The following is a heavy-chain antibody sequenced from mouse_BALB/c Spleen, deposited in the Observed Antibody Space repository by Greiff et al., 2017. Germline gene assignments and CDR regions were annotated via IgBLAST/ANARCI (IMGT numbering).Heavy chain of an antibody. D-gene: IGHD2-3*01. J-gene: IGHJ4*01. CDR3: TREDGYYAMDY. CDR1: GFTFSSYT. Sequence: EVQLMESGGGLVKPGGSLKLSCAASGFTFSSYTMSWVRQTPEKRLEWVATISSGGSYTYYPDSVKGRFTISRDNAKNTLYLQMSSLKSEDTAMYYCTREDGYYAMDYWGQGTSVTVSS. V-gene: IGHV5-6-4*01. CDR2: ISSGGSYT.